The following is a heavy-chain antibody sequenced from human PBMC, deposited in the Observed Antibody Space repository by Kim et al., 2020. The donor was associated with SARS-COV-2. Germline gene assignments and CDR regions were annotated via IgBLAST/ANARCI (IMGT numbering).Heavy chain of an antibody. Sequence: GGSLRLSCAASGFTVSSNFRTWVRQAPGKGLEWVSGIYSSVNTYYGRSVKGRFTISRDTSKNTLYLQMNSLSAEDTAVYSCARARGYSQGYGDIDFYY. CDR1: GFTVSSNF. J-gene: IGHJ6*01. CDR2: IYSSVNT. CDR3: ARARGYSQGYGDIDFYY. D-gene: IGHD5-18*01. V-gene: IGHV3-53*01.